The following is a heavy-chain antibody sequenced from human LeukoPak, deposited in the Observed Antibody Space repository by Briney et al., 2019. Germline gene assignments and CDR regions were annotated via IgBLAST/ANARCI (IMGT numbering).Heavy chain of an antibody. V-gene: IGHV3-33*01. J-gene: IGHJ4*02. D-gene: IGHD1-1*01. CDR2: IYYDGSNI. Sequence: GRSLTLSCAASEFTFTTYGMHWVRQAPGKGLEWVSFIYYDGSNIYYADYVKGRFTISRDISKNTLYLQRDSLRAEDTAIYYCARDWKTNSFDYWGQGTLVSVFS. CDR1: EFTFTTYG. CDR3: ARDWKTNSFDY.